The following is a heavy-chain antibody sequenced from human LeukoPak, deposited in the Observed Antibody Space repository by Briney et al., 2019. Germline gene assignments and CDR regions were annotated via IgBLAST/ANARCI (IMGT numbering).Heavy chain of an antibody. J-gene: IGHJ4*02. D-gene: IGHD6-13*01. CDR2: ISGGGGST. CDR3: AKVGSSSWYPSYYFDY. Sequence: GGSLRLSCAASGFTFSSYAMSWVRQAPGKGLEWVSAISGGGGSTYSADSVKGRFTISRDNSKNTLYLHMNSLRAEDTAVYYCAKVGSSSWYPSYYFDYWGQGTLVTVSS. CDR1: GFTFSSYA. V-gene: IGHV3-23*01.